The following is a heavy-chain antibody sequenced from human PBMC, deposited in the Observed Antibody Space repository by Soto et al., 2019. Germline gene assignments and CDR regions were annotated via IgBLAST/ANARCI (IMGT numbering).Heavy chain of an antibody. CDR1: GFTFSSYA. J-gene: IGHJ6*02. Sequence: EVQLLESGGGLVQPGGSLRLSCAASGFTFSSYAMTWVRQAPGKGLEWVSGISGSGDSTYYADSVKGRFTISRDNSKNTLYLQMNSLRAEDTAVYYCAKGLGPAADFGMDVWGQGTTVTVSS. D-gene: IGHD2-2*01. CDR2: ISGSGDST. V-gene: IGHV3-23*01. CDR3: AKGLGPAADFGMDV.